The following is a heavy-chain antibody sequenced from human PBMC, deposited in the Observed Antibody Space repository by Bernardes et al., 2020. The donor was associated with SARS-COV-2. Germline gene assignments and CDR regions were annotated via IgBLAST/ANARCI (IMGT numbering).Heavy chain of an antibody. J-gene: IGHJ3*02. CDR2: FDPEDGET. CDR1: GYTLTELS. V-gene: IGHV1-24*01. Sequence: ASVKVSCKVSGYTLTELSMHWVRQAPGKGLEWMGGFDPEDGETIYAQKFQGRVTMTEDTSTETAYMELGSLRSEDTAMYYCATAIPDYSGNSDAFDIWGQGTMVTVSS. CDR3: ATAIPDYSGNSDAFDI. D-gene: IGHD4-4*01.